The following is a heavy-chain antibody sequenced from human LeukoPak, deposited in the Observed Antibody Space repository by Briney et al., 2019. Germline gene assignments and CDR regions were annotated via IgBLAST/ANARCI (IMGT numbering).Heavy chain of an antibody. Sequence: GGSLRLSCAAPGFTFSNYALSWVRQAPGKGLEWVSVISGSGGTTYYADSVKGRFTISRDNSKNTLYLQMNRLRAEDTAVYYCAKDKLGTSSLPFDYWGQGTLVTVSS. CDR2: ISGSGGTT. J-gene: IGHJ4*02. D-gene: IGHD7-27*01. CDR3: AKDKLGTSSLPFDY. CDR1: GFTFSNYA. V-gene: IGHV3-23*01.